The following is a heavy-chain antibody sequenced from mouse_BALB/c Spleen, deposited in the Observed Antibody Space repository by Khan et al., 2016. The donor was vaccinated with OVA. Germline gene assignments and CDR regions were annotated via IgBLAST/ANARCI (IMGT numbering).Heavy chain of an antibody. V-gene: IGHV5-6-3*01. CDR2: IHSNGGST. CDR1: EFTFSSYG. CDR3: ARTARTIN. J-gene: IGHJ2*01. Sequence: EVALVESGGGLVQPGGYLKLSCAASEFTFSSYGMSWTRQTPDKRMELVATIHSNGGSTYSPDSVKGRVNISRDNAKNTLYLQISSLKAEDTARYYGARTARTINWGQGTTLTVSS. D-gene: IGHD1-2*01.